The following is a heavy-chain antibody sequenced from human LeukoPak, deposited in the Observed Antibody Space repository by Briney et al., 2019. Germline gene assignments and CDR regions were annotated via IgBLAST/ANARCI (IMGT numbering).Heavy chain of an antibody. D-gene: IGHD3-22*01. Sequence: PSETLSLTCTVSGGSISSYYWSWIRQPAGKGLEWIGRIYTSGSTNYNPSLKSRVTMSVDTSKNQFSLKLSSVTAADTAVYYCARDRYYYDSSGYYLALDYWGQGTLVTVSS. CDR1: GGSISSYY. CDR2: IYTSGST. V-gene: IGHV4-4*07. J-gene: IGHJ4*02. CDR3: ARDRYYYDSSGYYLALDY.